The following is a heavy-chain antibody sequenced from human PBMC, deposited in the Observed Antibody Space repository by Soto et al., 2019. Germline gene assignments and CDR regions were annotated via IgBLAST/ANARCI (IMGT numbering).Heavy chain of an antibody. CDR2: IIPILGIA. CDR1: GGTFSSYT. J-gene: IGHJ5*02. Sequence: TVKVSCKASGGTFSSYTISLVRQAPGQGLEWMGRIIPILGIANYAQKVQGRVTITADKSTSTAYMELSSLRSEDTAVYYCASSSGGSGPNLKFDPWGQGTLVTVSS. CDR3: ASSSGGSGPNLKFDP. D-gene: IGHD2-15*01. V-gene: IGHV1-69*02.